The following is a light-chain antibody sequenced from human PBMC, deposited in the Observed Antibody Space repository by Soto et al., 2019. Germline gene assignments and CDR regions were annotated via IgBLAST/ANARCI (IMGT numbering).Light chain of an antibody. CDR2: AAS. J-gene: IGKJ1*01. CDR3: HQYGTSVGT. Sequence: LTQSPATLSVSPGGRTILSCRASQTVNNYLAWYQQKPGQAPRLLIYAASSRATGIPDRFSGSGSGTDFTLTISRLEPEDFAVYYCHQYGTSVGTFGQGTKVDIK. V-gene: IGKV3-20*01. CDR1: QTVNNY.